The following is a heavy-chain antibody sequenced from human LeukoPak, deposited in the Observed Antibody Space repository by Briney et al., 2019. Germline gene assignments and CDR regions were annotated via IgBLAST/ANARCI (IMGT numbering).Heavy chain of an antibody. V-gene: IGHV3-48*03. CDR2: ISSSGDTM. CDR3: ARERGTWYYYDSSGYHSHFDY. D-gene: IGHD3-22*01. Sequence: GGSLRLSCAASRFTFSSYEMNWVRQAPGKGLEWVSYISSSGDTMYYADSVRGRFTISRDNAKNSLYLQMNSLRAEDTAVYYCARERGTWYYYDSSGYHSHFDYWGQGTLVTVSS. CDR1: RFTFSSYE. J-gene: IGHJ4*02.